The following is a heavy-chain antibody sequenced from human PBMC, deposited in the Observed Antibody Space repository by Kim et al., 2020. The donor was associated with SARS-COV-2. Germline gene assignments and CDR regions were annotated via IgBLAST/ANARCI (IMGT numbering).Heavy chain of an antibody. CDR1: RFTFSSYG. Sequence: GGSLRLSCAASRFTFSSYGMHWVRQAPGTGLEWVAVISYDGSDKYYADSVKGRFTISRDNSKNTLYLQMKSLRVEDTAVYYCAKAHGSGSFREDAFDVWGQGTMVTVSS. V-gene: IGHV3-30*18. D-gene: IGHD3-10*01. CDR2: ISYDGSDK. CDR3: AKAHGSGSFREDAFDV. J-gene: IGHJ3*01.